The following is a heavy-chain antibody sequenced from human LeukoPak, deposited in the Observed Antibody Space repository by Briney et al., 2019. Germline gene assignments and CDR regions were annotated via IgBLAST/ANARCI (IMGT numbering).Heavy chain of an antibody. CDR3: AREDGGRARKSSSSALDY. J-gene: IGHJ4*02. D-gene: IGHD6-6*01. V-gene: IGHV1-18*01. CDR1: GYIFTDYG. CDR2: ISAYNGNT. Sequence: ASVKVSCKASGYIFTDYGITWVRQAPGQGLEWMGWISAYNGNTNYAQKFQGRFTMTTDTSTTTAYMELRSLRFDDTAVYYCAREDGGRARKSSSSALDYWGQGTLVTVSS.